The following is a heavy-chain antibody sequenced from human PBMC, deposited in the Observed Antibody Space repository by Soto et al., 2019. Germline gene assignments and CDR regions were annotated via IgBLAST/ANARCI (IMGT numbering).Heavy chain of an antibody. J-gene: IGHJ4*02. CDR2: FIPVYRTL. CDR3: ARQVHPGYSSD. CDR1: GGSFGKSA. V-gene: IGHV1-69*13. D-gene: IGHD2-15*01. Sequence: SVKVSCKASGGSFGKSAINWVRQTPGQGLEWLGGFIPVYRTLNYAQKFQGRVTITADESTGTAYMTLSSLASDDTAVYFCARQVHPGYSSDWGPGTQVTVS.